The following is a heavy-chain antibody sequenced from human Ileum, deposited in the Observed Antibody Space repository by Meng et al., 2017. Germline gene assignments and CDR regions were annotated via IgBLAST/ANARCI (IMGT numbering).Heavy chain of an antibody. J-gene: IGHJ4*01. V-gene: IGHV3-66*02. D-gene: IGHD6-19*01. CDR1: GFTVSSNY. CDR3: ARLSQSSGWYEFDY. Sequence: GGSLSLSCAASGFTVSSNYISWVRQAPGKGLEWVSVLNSGGSADYADSVKGRFTISRDDSKNTLYLQMNSLRAEDTAVYYCARLSQSSGWYEFDYWGQGTLVTVAS. CDR2: LNSGGSA.